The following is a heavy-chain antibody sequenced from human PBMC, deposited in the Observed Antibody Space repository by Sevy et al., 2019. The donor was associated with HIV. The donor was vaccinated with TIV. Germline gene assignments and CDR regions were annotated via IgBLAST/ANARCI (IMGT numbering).Heavy chain of an antibody. Sequence: GGSLRLSCAASGFTFSNAWMSWVRQAPGKGLEWVGRIKSKTDGGTTDYAAPVKGRFTISRDDSKNTLYLQMNSLKTEVTAVYYCTTVTPSPGGRYYGGYFDYWGQGTLVTVSS. V-gene: IGHV3-15*01. CDR1: GFTFSNAW. J-gene: IGHJ4*02. D-gene: IGHD1-26*01. CDR2: IKSKTDGGTT. CDR3: TTVTPSPGGRYYGGYFDY.